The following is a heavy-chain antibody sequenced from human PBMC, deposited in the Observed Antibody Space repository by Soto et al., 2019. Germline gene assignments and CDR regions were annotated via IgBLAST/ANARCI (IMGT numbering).Heavy chain of an antibody. CDR2: IYYNGDT. D-gene: IGHD3-10*01. Sequence: QLQLQESGPRLVKPSETLSLTCTVSGGSTTSYDYYWAWIRQPPGKGLEWLGSIYYNGDTYYSPSLRSRLTISVDASKNQFSLKVASVTASDTGVYYCARSNRVYDSWFDPWGQGTLVTVSS. CDR1: GGSTTSYDYY. J-gene: IGHJ5*02. CDR3: ARSNRVYDSWFDP. V-gene: IGHV4-39*07.